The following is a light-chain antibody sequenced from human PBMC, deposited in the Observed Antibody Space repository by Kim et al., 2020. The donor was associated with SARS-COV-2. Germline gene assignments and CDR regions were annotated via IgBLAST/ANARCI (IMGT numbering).Light chain of an antibody. CDR1: RSSIASNY. CDR2: EDN. V-gene: IGLV6-57*03. J-gene: IGLJ2*01. CDR3: QSYDSSRQGV. Sequence: IHITYTRRRSSIASNYGQWYQRRPGGAPTTVIYEDNQRRSGVPDRSSGSIDSSTSAASLTIAGLKTEDEADYYCQSYDSSRQGVFGGGTQLTVL.